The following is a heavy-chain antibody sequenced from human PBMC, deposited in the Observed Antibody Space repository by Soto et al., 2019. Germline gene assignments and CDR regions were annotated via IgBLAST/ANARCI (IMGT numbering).Heavy chain of an antibody. Sequence: PSETLSLTCTVSGGSISSGGYYWSWIRQLPGKGLEWIGYIYYSGSTYYTPSLKSRVSISQDTSNNQFSLRLNSVTAADTAVYYCARGSAGYFVNWGQGTLVTVSS. CDR3: ARGSAGYFVN. V-gene: IGHV4-31*03. CDR1: GGSISSGGYY. CDR2: IYYSGST. J-gene: IGHJ4*02. D-gene: IGHD6-25*01.